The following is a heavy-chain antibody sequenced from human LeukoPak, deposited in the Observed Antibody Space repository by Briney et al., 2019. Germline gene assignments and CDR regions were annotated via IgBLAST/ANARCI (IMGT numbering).Heavy chain of an antibody. D-gene: IGHD5-24*01. V-gene: IGHV3-30*03. CDR2: ISYDGSNK. CDR3: ASSLLATMGPLFY. Sequence: GGSLRLSCAASGFTFSSYGMHWVRQAPGKGLEWVAVISYDGSNKYYADSVKGRFTISRDNSKNTLYLQMNSLRADDTAVYYCASSLLATMGPLFYWGLGALVTVSS. J-gene: IGHJ4*02. CDR1: GFTFSSYG.